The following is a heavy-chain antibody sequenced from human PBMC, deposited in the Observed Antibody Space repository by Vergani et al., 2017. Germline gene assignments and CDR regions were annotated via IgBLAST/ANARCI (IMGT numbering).Heavy chain of an antibody. V-gene: IGHV1-69*12. Sequence: QVQLVQSGAEVKKPGSSVKVSCKASGGTFSSYAISWVRQAPGQGLEWMGGIIPIFGTANYAQKFQGRVTITADESTSTAYMELSSLRSEDTAVYHCAREFGAGTTRGDGWFDPWGQGTLVTVSS. CDR2: IIPIFGTA. J-gene: IGHJ5*02. CDR1: GGTFSSYA. D-gene: IGHD1-1*01. CDR3: AREFGAGTTRGDGWFDP.